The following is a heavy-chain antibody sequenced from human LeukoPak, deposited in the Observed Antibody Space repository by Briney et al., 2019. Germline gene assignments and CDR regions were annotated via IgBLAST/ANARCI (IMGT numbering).Heavy chain of an antibody. Sequence: KPSETLSLTCTVSGGSITSYYWSWIRQPPGKGLEWIGYILHSGDTRYNPSLKSRVTMSIDTSKYQFSLKVNFVTAADTAVYYCVGSGPPAPANWFHPWGQGTLVTVPS. V-gene: IGHV4-59*03. D-gene: IGHD1-14*01. J-gene: IGHJ5*02. CDR1: GGSITSYY. CDR2: ILHSGDT. CDR3: VGSGPPAPANWFHP.